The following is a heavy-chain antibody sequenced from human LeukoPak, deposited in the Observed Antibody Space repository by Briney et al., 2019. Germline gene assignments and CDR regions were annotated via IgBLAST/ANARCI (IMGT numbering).Heavy chain of an antibody. CDR2: IIPIFGTA. Sequence: GSSVKDSCKASGGTFSSYAISWVRQAPGQGLEWMGRIIPIFGTANYAQKFQGRVTITADESTSTAYMELSSLRSEDTAVYYCATPYSSSSVAPMDVWGKGTTVTVSS. D-gene: IGHD6-6*01. V-gene: IGHV1-69*15. CDR3: ATPYSSSSVAPMDV. CDR1: GGTFSSYA. J-gene: IGHJ6*03.